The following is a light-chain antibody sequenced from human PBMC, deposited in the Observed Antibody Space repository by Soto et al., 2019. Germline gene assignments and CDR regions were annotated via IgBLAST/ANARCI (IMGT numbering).Light chain of an antibody. J-gene: IGLJ2*01. Sequence: QSALTQPASVSGSPGQSITISCTGTSSDVGGYNYVSWYQQHPGKAPQLMIYDVSNRTSGVSNRFSGSKSGNTASLTISGLQAEDEADYYCSSYTSSSPGVFGGGTQLTVL. V-gene: IGLV2-14*01. CDR1: SSDVGGYNY. CDR2: DVS. CDR3: SSYTSSSPGV.